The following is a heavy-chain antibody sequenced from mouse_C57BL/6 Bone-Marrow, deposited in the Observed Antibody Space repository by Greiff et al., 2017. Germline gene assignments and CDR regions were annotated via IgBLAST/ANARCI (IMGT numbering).Heavy chain of an antibody. CDR3: EAMDY. CDR1: GYTFTSYW. CDR2: IHPNSGST. J-gene: IGHJ4*01. Sequence: VQLQQPGAELVKPGASVKLSCKASGYTFTSYWMHWVKQRPGQGLEWIGMIHPNSGSTNYNEKFKSKATLTADTSSNTAYLQLSSLTSEDTAIYYCEAMDYWGQGTSVTVSS. V-gene: IGHV1-64*01.